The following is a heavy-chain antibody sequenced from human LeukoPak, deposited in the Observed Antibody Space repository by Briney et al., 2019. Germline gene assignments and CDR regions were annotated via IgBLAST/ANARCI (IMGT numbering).Heavy chain of an antibody. V-gene: IGHV1-8*01. Sequence: AASVKDSCKASGYTFTSYDINWVRQATGQGLEWVGWMNPNSGNIGYAQKFQGRVTMTRNTSISTAYMELSSLRSEDTAVYYCARDGGYSSSWYTARYYYGMDVWGQGTTVTVSS. CDR2: MNPNSGNI. D-gene: IGHD6-13*01. CDR1: GYTFTSYD. CDR3: ARDGGYSSSWYTARYYYGMDV. J-gene: IGHJ6*02.